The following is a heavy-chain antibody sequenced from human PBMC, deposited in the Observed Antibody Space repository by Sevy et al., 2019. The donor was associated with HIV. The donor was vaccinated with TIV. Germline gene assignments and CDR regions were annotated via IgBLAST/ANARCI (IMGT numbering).Heavy chain of an antibody. CDR2: IYYSGST. V-gene: IGHV4-59*01. J-gene: IGHJ4*03. D-gene: IGHD2-8*01. CDR1: GGSISGYY. Sequence: SETLSLTCTVSGGSISGYYWSWIRQPPGKGLEWIGYIYYSGSTNYNPSLKSRVTISVDMSKNQFSLRLSSVAAADTAVYYCARYYCPHGVCNGFDYWGLGTLVTVSS. CDR3: ARYYCPHGVCNGFDY.